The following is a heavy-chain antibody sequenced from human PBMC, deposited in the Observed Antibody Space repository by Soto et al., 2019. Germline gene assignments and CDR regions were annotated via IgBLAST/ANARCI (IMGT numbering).Heavy chain of an antibody. CDR2: ISSNGGST. D-gene: IGHD3-22*01. CDR1: GFTFSSYA. J-gene: IGHJ4*02. Sequence: GGSLRLSCAASGFTFSSYAMHWVRQAPGKGLEYVSAISSNGGSTYYANSVKGRFTISRDNSKNTLYLQMGGLRAEDMAVYYCASGYYDSSGYFPPDYWGQGTLVTVSS. CDR3: ASGYYDSSGYFPPDY. V-gene: IGHV3-64*01.